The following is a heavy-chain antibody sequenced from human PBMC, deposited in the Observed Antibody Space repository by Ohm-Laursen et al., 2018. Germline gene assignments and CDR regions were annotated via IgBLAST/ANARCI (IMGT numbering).Heavy chain of an antibody. V-gene: IGHV3-33*01. CDR2: IWFDGSST. D-gene: IGHD4-17*01. CDR3: ARDRKNGDSGYGMDV. CDR1: GFTFSNFG. Sequence: SLGLSCAASGFTFSNFGMHWVRQAPGKGLEWVAVIWFDGSSTYYADSVKGRFTISRDNAKNTVYMQMDSLRAEDRAVYYCARDRKNGDSGYGMDVWGHGTTVTVSS. J-gene: IGHJ6*02.